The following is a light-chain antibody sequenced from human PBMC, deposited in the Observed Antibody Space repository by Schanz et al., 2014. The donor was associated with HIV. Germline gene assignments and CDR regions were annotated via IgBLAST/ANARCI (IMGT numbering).Light chain of an antibody. V-gene: IGKV1-39*01. CDR1: QSISSY. Sequence: DIQMTQSPSSLSASVGDRVTITCRASQSISSYLNWYQQKPGKAPKLLIYAASSLQSGVPSRFSGSGSGTDFTLTITSLQSEDFATYFCQQSYRIPYTFGQGTKLEIK. J-gene: IGKJ2*01. CDR3: QQSYRIPYT. CDR2: AAS.